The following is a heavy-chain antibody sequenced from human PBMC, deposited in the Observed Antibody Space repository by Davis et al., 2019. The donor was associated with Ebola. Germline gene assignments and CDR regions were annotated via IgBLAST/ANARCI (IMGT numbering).Heavy chain of an antibody. CDR2: IFSNAEK. CDR3: ARINPGSGYDHPYSYYYGIDV. D-gene: IGHD5-12*01. CDR1: GFSLSNARMG. Sequence: SGPTLVKPTETLTLTCTVSGFSLSNARMGVSWIRQPPGKALEWLAHIFSNAEKSSSTSLKSRLTISKATSKSQVVLTMANMDPVDKATYYCARINPGSGYDHPYSYYYGIDVWGQGTTVTVSS. V-gene: IGHV2-26*01. J-gene: IGHJ6*02.